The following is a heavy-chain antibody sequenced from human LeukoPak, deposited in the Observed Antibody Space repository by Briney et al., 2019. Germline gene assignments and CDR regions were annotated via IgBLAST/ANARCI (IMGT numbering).Heavy chain of an antibody. J-gene: IGHJ4*02. CDR2: INHSGST. Sequence: SETLSLTCAVSGGSISSGGYSWSWIRQPPGKGLEWIGEINHSGSTNYNPSLKSRVTISVDTSKNQFSLKLSSVTAADTAVYYCARGQNRAPFDYWGQGTLVTVSS. CDR3: ARGQNRAPFDY. D-gene: IGHD2/OR15-2a*01. CDR1: GGSISSGGYS. V-gene: IGHV4-34*01.